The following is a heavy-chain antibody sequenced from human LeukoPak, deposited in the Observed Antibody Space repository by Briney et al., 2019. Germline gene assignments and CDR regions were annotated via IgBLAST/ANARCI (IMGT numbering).Heavy chain of an antibody. CDR1: GFTFDDYA. D-gene: IGHD3-22*01. Sequence: GGSLRLSCAASGFTFDDYAMHWVRQAPGKGLEWVAVISYDGSNKYYADSVKGRFTISRDNSKNTLYLQMNSLRTEDTAIYYCAKEDVVVITIRYFQHWGQGTLVTVSS. CDR2: ISYDGSNK. V-gene: IGHV3-30*18. CDR3: AKEDVVVITIRYFQH. J-gene: IGHJ1*01.